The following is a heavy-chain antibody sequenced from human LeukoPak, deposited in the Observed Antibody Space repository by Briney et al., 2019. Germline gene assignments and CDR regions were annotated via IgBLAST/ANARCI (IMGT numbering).Heavy chain of an antibody. J-gene: IGHJ6*02. D-gene: IGHD6-19*01. V-gene: IGHV3-30*18. CDR2: ISYDGSNK. Sequence: PGGSLRLSCAASGFTFSSYGMHWVRQAPGKGLEWVAVISYDGSNKYYADSVNGRFTISRDNSKNTLYLQMNSLRAEDTVVYYCAKVSVAGTVYYYYGMDVWGQGTTVTVSS. CDR3: AKVSVAGTVYYYYGMDV. CDR1: GFTFSSYG.